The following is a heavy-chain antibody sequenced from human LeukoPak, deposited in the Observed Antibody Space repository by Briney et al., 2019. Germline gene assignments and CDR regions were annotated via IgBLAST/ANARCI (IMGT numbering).Heavy chain of an antibody. D-gene: IGHD2-2*01. CDR3: AKDPGVVPGHSFDY. V-gene: IGHV3-23*01. J-gene: IGHJ4*02. CDR1: GFTFSSYA. Sequence: VGSLRLSCAASGFTFSSYAMNWVRQAPGKGVEWVSGTGSTGVSTFYADSVKGRFTVSRDNSKNTLSLQMNSLRAEDTAVYYCAKDPGVVPGHSFDYWGQGTLVTVSS. CDR2: TGSTGVST.